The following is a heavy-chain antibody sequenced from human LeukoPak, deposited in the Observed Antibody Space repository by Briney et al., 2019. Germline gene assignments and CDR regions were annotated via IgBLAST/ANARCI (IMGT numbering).Heavy chain of an antibody. CDR3: ARDRETSSCFDY. D-gene: IGHD6-13*01. V-gene: IGHV3-21*01. J-gene: IGHJ4*02. Sequence: GGSLRLSCAASGFTFSSYSMNWARQTPGKGLEWVSSISSSSSYIYYADSVKGRFTISRDNAKNSLFLQMKSLRAEDTAVYYCARDRETSSCFDYWGQGTLVTVSS. CDR2: ISSSSSYI. CDR1: GFTFSSYS.